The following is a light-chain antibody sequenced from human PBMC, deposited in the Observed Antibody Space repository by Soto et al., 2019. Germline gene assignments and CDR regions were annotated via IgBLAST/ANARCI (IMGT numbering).Light chain of an antibody. CDR2: DTS. Sequence: DIQMTQSPSTLSASVGDRVTITCRASHSIAGLLAWYQQKPGKAPKVMIYDTSNLESGVPSRFSGSGSGTDFTLTIGSLHPEDFATYFCQEYSSFSYTFGQGTRLEI. V-gene: IGKV1-5*01. J-gene: IGKJ2*01. CDR3: QEYSSFSYT. CDR1: HSIAGL.